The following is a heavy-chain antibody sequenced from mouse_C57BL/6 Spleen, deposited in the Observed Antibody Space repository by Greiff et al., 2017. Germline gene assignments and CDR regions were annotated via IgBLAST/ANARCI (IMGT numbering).Heavy chain of an antibody. V-gene: IGHV1-81*01. J-gene: IGHJ2*01. D-gene: IGHD1-1*01. CDR3: ARGGDYYGSLDY. Sequence: VKLVESGAELARPGASVKLSCKASGYTFTSYGISWVKQRPGQGLEWIGEIYPRSGNTYYNEKFKGKATLTADKSSSTAYMELRSLTSEDSAVYFCARGGDYYGSLDYWGQGTTLTVSS. CDR1: GYTFTSYG. CDR2: IYPRSGNT.